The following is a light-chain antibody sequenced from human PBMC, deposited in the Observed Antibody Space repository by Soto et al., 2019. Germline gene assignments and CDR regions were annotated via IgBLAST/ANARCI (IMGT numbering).Light chain of an antibody. CDR1: SSDVGGYNS. Sequence: QSALTQPASVSGSPGQSITISCTGTSSDVGGYNSVSWYRQDPGKAPKLMIYDVTNRPSGVSNRFPGSKSGNTASLTISGLQAEDEADYYCSSFTSSITYVFGTGTQLTVL. CDR2: DVT. V-gene: IGLV2-14*01. CDR3: SSFTSSITYV. J-gene: IGLJ1*01.